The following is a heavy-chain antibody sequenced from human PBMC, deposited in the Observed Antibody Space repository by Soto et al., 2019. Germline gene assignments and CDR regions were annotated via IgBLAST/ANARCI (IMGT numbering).Heavy chain of an antibody. J-gene: IGHJ5*02. D-gene: IGHD6-19*01. CDR3: ASRGRHSSGWYGNWFDP. CDR1: GGSISNGDYY. V-gene: IGHV4-30-4*08. CDR2: IYYSGTT. Sequence: SETLSLTCTVSGGSISNGDYYWSWIRQRPGKGLEWIGCIYYSGTTYYNPSLKSRVSLSVDTSKNRFSLNLSSVTAADTAVYYCASRGRHSSGWYGNWFDPWGQGTLVTVSS.